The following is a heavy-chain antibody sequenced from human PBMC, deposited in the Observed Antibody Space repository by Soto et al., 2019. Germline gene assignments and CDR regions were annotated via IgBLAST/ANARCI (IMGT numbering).Heavy chain of an antibody. D-gene: IGHD1-1*01. J-gene: IGHJ4*02. CDR3: ARGLQIWTYYFDY. CDR2: INHSGST. CDR1: GGSFSGYY. Sequence: SETLSLTCAVYGGSFSGYYWSWIRQPPGKGLEWIGEINHSGSTNYNPSLKSRVTISVDTSKNQFSLKLSSVTAADTAVYYCARGLQIWTYYFDYGGQGTLVTGSS. V-gene: IGHV4-34*01.